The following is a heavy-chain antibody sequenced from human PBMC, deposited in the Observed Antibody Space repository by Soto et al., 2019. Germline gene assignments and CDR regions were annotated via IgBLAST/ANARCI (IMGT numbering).Heavy chain of an antibody. V-gene: IGHV3-30*18. CDR2: ISYDGINN. CDR1: GFTFSSYA. Sequence: GGSLRLSCAASGFTFSSYAMSWVRQAPGKGLDWVAVISYDGINNYYADSVKGRFTISRDNSKNTLYLQMNSLRPEDTAVYFCAKGLGGSGYDSTLDYWGQGTLVTVSS. CDR3: AKGLGGSGYDSTLDY. J-gene: IGHJ4*02. D-gene: IGHD5-12*01.